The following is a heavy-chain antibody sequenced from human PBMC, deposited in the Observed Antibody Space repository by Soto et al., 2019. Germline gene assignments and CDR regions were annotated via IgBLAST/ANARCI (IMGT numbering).Heavy chain of an antibody. CDR1: GYTFTGYY. Sequence: GASVKVSCKASGYTFTGYYMHWVRQAAGQGLEWMGWIDPTSGDTNYAQRFQGRVTMTRDTSINTAYMELSGLTSDDTAVFYCARDTPTYSGSSDDDFWGQGTLVTVSS. D-gene: IGHD6-6*01. CDR2: IDPTSGDT. J-gene: IGHJ4*02. CDR3: ARDTPTYSGSSDDDF. V-gene: IGHV1-2*02.